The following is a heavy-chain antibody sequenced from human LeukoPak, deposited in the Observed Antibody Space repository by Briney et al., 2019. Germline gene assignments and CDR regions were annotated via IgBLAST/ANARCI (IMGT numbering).Heavy chain of an antibody. CDR2: INAYSGGT. CDR1: GYTFTGQY. CDR3: ARQGPAASSDL. D-gene: IGHD6-13*01. J-gene: IGHJ5*02. V-gene: IGHV1-2*02. Sequence: ASVKVSCKASGYTFTGQYLHWVRQVPGQGLEWMGWINAYSGGTHYSQMFQGRITLTRDTSIRTAYMELSSLRSDDTAVYYCARQGPAASSDLWGQGTLVTVSS.